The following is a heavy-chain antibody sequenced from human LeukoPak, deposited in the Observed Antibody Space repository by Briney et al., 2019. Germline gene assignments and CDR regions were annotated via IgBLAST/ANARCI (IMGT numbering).Heavy chain of an antibody. J-gene: IGHJ6*02. CDR1: GFTFSSYA. CDR2: ISSNGSST. D-gene: IGHD3-10*01. V-gene: IGHV3-64*01. Sequence: PGGSLRLSCAASGFTFSSYAMHWVRQAPGTGLEYVSAISSNGSSTYYASSVKGRFTISRDNSKNTLHLQMGSLRAEDMAVYYCARTYGSGSYKIRYGMDVWGQGTTVTVSS. CDR3: ARTYGSGSYKIRYGMDV.